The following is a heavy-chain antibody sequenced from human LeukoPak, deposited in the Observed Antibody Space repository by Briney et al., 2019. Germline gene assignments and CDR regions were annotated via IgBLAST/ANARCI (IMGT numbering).Heavy chain of an antibody. V-gene: IGHV4-39*01. Sequence: SKTLSLTCTVSGGSISSSSYYWGWIRQPPGKGLEWIGSIYYSGSTYYNPSLKSRVTISVDTSRNQFSLKLSSVTAADTAVYYCASFTFLVGAPGGIWGQGTMVTVSS. J-gene: IGHJ3*02. CDR2: IYYSGST. CDR3: ASFTFLVGAPGGI. D-gene: IGHD1-26*01. CDR1: GGSISSSSYY.